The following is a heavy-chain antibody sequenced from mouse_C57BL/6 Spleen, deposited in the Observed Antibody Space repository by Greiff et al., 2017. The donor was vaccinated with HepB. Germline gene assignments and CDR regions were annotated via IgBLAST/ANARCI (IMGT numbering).Heavy chain of an antibody. Sequence: QVQLKESGAELVKPGASVKISCKASGYAFSSYWMNWVKQRPGKGLEWIGQIYPGDGDTNYNGKFKGKATLTADKSSSTAYMQLSSLTSEDSAVYFCARTSAGREVDYWGQGTSVTVSS. J-gene: IGHJ4*01. D-gene: IGHD4-1*01. V-gene: IGHV1-80*01. CDR3: ARTSAGREVDY. CDR1: GYAFSSYW. CDR2: IYPGDGDT.